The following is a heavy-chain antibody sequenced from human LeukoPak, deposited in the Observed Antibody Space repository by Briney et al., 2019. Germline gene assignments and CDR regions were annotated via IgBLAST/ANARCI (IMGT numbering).Heavy chain of an antibody. CDR3: AKDIGVVGEAGFDY. D-gene: IGHD1-26*01. CDR2: ISWNSGST. CDR1: GFTFDDYA. V-gene: IGHV3-9*03. J-gene: IGHJ4*02. Sequence: GGSLRLSCAASGFTFDDYAMHWVRQAPGKGLEWVSAISWNSGSTCYADSVKGRFTISRDNSKNTLYLQMNSLRAEDMAVYYYAKDIGVVGEAGFDYWGQGTLVTVSS.